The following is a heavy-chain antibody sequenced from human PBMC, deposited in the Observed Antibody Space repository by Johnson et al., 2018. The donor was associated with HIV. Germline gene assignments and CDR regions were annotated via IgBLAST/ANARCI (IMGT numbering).Heavy chain of an antibody. J-gene: IGHJ3*02. CDR1: GFTFDDYG. V-gene: IGHV3-30*03. CDR2: ISFDGSNK. D-gene: IGHD6-6*01. Sequence: QVQLVESGGGIVRPGGSLRLSCVASGFTFDDYGMSWVRQGPGKGLEWLAFISFDGSNKYFGGSVEGRFDISRENSKNSHYLHMNSLRPEDTAIYYCVREGYISSSDAFDIWGQGTMVTVSS. CDR3: VREGYISSSDAFDI.